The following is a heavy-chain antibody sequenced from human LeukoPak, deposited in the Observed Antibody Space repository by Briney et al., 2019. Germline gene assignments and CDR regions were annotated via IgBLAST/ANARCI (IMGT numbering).Heavy chain of an antibody. J-gene: IGHJ4*02. CDR2: INHSGYT. D-gene: IGHD4-17*01. CDR3: TRMTTGHDY. V-gene: IGHV4-34*01. CDR1: GVSFNDYY. Sequence: PSETLSLTCAVSGVSFNDYYWSWVRQTPGQGLEWMGEINHSGYTNDSPSLKSRVTLSIDTSRKQFSLNLRSVTVADTGVYYCTRMTTGHDYWGQGTLVTVSS.